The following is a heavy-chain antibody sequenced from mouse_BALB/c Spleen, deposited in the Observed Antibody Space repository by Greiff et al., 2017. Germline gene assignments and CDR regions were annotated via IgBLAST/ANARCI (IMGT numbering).Heavy chain of an antibody. CDR1: GFTFSDYY. CDR2: ISDGGSYT. Sequence: EVKLMESGGGLVKPGGSLKLSCAASGFTFSDYYMYWVRQTPEKRLEWVATISDGGSYTYYPDSVKGRFTISRDNAKNNLYLQMSSLKSEDTAMYYCARDGDGYSYYFDYWGQGTTLTVSS. J-gene: IGHJ2*01. V-gene: IGHV5-4*02. CDR3: ARDGDGYSYYFDY. D-gene: IGHD2-3*01.